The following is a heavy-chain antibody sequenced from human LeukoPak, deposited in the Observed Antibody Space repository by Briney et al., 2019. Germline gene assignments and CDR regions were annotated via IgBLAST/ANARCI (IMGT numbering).Heavy chain of an antibody. CDR2: INPTSGGT. CDR3: ARDSGYYDSSGYYS. Sequence: GASVKVSCKASGGTFSSYAISWVRQAPGQGLEWLGWINPTSGGTKYAQKFQGRVTMTRDTSISTAYMELSRLRSDDTAVYYCARDSGYYDSSGYYSWGQGTLVTVSS. J-gene: IGHJ4*02. V-gene: IGHV1-2*02. CDR1: GGTFSSYA. D-gene: IGHD3-22*01.